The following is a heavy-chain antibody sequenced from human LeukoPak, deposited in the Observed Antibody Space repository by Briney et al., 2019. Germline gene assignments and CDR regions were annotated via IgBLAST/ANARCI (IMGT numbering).Heavy chain of an antibody. D-gene: IGHD1-26*01. CDR3: AKGGERGTYYSAY. J-gene: IGHJ4*02. CDR2: ISTDGGNT. Sequence: GGSLRLSCAASGFTFSDHAMNWVRQAPGKGLQWVSSISTDGGNTYYADSVKGRFTISRDNSKNTLYLHMSSLRAEDTAMYFCAKGGERGTYYSAYWGQGSLVTVSS. V-gene: IGHV3-23*01. CDR1: GFTFSDHA.